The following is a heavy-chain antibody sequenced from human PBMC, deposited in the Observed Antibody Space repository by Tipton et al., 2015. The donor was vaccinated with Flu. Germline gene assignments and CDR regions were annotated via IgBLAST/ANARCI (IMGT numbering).Heavy chain of an antibody. V-gene: IGHV4-38-2*02. D-gene: IGHD5-12*01. CDR1: GYSISSGWY. CDR3: ARDIVSSGSGYDYQFDY. Sequence: TLSLTCTVSGYSISSGWYWGWVRQPPGKGLEWIGNIYHSGNTSSNPSLKSRVTVSVDTSKNQFSLKLNSLTAADTAVYYCARDIVSSGSGYDYQFDYWGQGTLVTVSS. CDR2: IYHSGNT. J-gene: IGHJ4*02.